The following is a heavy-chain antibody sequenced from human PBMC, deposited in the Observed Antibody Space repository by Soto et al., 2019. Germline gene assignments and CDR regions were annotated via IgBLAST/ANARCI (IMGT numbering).Heavy chain of an antibody. CDR3: VTGDNLVR. D-gene: IGHD6-6*01. CDR2: IKPKTGDI. V-gene: IGHV1-2*02. CDR1: GYTFTSYG. Sequence: ASVKVSCKASGYTFTSYGISWVRQAPGEGLEWVGWIKPKTGDINNAQKFQGRVTMTTDTSISTGYMELSGLKSDDTAVYHCVTGDNLVRWGQGTRVTVSS. J-gene: IGHJ4*02.